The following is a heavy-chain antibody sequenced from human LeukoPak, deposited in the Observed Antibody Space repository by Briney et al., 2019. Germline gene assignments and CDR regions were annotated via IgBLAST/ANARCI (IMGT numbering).Heavy chain of an antibody. CDR1: GYTFTSYA. V-gene: IGHV7-4-1*02. Sequence: ASVTVSCTASGYTFTSYAMNWVRQAPGQGLEWMGWINTNTGNPTYAQGFTGRFVFSLDTSVSTAYLQISSLKAEDTAVYYCARDYHFYDFWTRYGMDVWGQGTTDTVSS. CDR3: ARDYHFYDFWTRYGMDV. D-gene: IGHD3-3*01. CDR2: INTNTGNP. J-gene: IGHJ6*02.